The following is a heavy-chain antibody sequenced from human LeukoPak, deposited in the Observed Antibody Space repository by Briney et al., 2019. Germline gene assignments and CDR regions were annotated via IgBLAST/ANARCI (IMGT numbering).Heavy chain of an antibody. CDR3: ARGTIGPMVRRHYYYYYMDV. Sequence: SETLSLTCAVYGGSFSGYYWSWIRQPPGKGLEWIGEINHSGSTNYNPSLKSRVTISVDTSKNQFSLKLSSVTAADTAVYYCARGTIGPMVRRHYYYYYMDVWGKGTTVTVSS. D-gene: IGHD3-10*01. J-gene: IGHJ6*03. CDR1: GGSFSGYY. CDR2: INHSGST. V-gene: IGHV4-34*01.